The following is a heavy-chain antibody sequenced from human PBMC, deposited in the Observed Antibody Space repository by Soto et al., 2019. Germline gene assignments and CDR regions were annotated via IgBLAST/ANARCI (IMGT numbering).Heavy chain of an antibody. Sequence: GSLRLSCAASGFTFSSYSMNWVRQAPGKGLEWVSSISSSSSYIYYADSVKGRFTISRDNAKNSLYLQMNSLRAEDTAVYYCASIAVAGTGDYYYYYGMDVWGQGTTVTVSS. D-gene: IGHD6-19*01. CDR1: GFTFSSYS. J-gene: IGHJ6*02. CDR3: ASIAVAGTGDYYYYYGMDV. V-gene: IGHV3-21*01. CDR2: ISSSSSYI.